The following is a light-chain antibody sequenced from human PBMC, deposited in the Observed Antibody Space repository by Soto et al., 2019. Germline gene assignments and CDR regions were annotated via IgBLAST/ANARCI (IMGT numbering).Light chain of an antibody. CDR3: QQYEKWPDT. CDR1: QSVNNN. Sequence: EIVMTQSPATLSVSPGERATLSCRASQSVNNNLAWYQQKPGQAPRLLINGASTRATGIPARFSGSGSGTEFTLTISSLQSEDLAVYYCQQYEKWPDTFGQGTKLEIK. CDR2: GAS. J-gene: IGKJ2*01. V-gene: IGKV3-15*01.